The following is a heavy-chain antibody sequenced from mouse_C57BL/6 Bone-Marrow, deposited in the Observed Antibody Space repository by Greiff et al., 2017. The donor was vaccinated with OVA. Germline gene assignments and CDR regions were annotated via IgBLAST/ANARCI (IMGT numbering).Heavy chain of an antibody. D-gene: IGHD5-1*01. CDR3: ARYLRGFAY. CDR2: IHPGVGDT. V-gene: IGHV1-80*01. J-gene: IGHJ3*01. Sequence: VVASGASVKIPCNASGYAFSSYWLHWVKQRLGKGREWSGKIHPGVGDTNYNGKIKGKATLTADKSSSTAYMHLSSLTSEDAAVYFCARYLRGFAYWGQGTLVTVSA. CDR1: GYAFSSYW.